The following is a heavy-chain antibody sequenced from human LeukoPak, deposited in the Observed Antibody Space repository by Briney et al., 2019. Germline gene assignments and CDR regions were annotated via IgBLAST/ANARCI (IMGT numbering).Heavy chain of an antibody. Sequence: SVKVSCKASGGTFISYAISWVRQAPGQGLEWMGRIIPILGTANYAQKFQGRVTITTDESTSTAYMELSSLRSEDTAGYYCARDSGEQWLPESFDYWGQGTLVTVSS. CDR1: GGTFISYA. CDR3: ARDSGEQWLPESFDY. V-gene: IGHV1-69*11. CDR2: IIPILGTA. D-gene: IGHD6-19*01. J-gene: IGHJ4*02.